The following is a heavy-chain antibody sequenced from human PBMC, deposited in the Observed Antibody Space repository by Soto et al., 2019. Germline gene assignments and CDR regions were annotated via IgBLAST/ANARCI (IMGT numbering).Heavy chain of an antibody. D-gene: IGHD3-10*01. CDR2: FDPEDGET. J-gene: IGHJ4*02. CDR3: ATLWGTGPQGGDFDY. V-gene: IGHV1-24*01. CDR1: GYTLTELS. Sequence: ASVKVSCKVSGYTLTELSMHWVRQAPGKGLEWMGGFDPEDGETIYAQKFQGRVTMTEDTSTDTAYMELSSLRSEDTAVYYCATLWGTGPQGGDFDYWGQGTLVTVSS.